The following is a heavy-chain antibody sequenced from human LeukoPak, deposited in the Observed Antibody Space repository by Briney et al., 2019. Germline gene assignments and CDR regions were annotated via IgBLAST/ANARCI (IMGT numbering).Heavy chain of an antibody. CDR3: ARGMASYYGSGSYFLDY. CDR2: IWYGGSNK. Sequence: GRSLRLSCAASGFTFSSYGMHWVRQAPGKGLEWVAVIWYGGSNKYYADSVKGRFTISRDNSKNTLYLQMNSLRAEDTAVYYCARGMASYYGSGSYFLDYWGQGTLVTVSS. J-gene: IGHJ4*02. CDR1: GFTFSSYG. D-gene: IGHD3-10*01. V-gene: IGHV3-33*01.